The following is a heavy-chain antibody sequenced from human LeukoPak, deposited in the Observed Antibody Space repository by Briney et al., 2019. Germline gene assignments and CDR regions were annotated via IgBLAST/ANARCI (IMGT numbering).Heavy chain of an antibody. Sequence: GESLKISCKGSGYSFTSYWIGWVRQMPGKGLEWMGIIYPGDSDTRYSPSFQGQVTISADKSISTAYLQWSSLKASDTAMYYCARQEYYYDSSGYFPVGFDYWGQGTLVTVSS. CDR3: ARQEYYYDSSGYFPVGFDY. CDR2: IYPGDSDT. J-gene: IGHJ4*02. D-gene: IGHD3-22*01. CDR1: GYSFTSYW. V-gene: IGHV5-51*01.